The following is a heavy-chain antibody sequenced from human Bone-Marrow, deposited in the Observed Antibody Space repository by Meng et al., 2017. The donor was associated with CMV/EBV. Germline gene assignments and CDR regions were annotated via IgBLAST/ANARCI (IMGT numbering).Heavy chain of an antibody. D-gene: IGHD5-18*01. CDR3: AKDRQRWLPDWFDS. J-gene: IGHJ5*01. CDR2: ISGSGGST. V-gene: IGHV3-23*01. CDR1: GFTFSSYA. Sequence: GESLKISCAASGFTFSSYAMSWVRQAPGKGLEWVSAISGSGGSTYYADSVKGRFTISRDNSKNTLYLQMNSLRAEDTAVYYCAKDRQRWLPDWFDSWGQGTLVTVSS.